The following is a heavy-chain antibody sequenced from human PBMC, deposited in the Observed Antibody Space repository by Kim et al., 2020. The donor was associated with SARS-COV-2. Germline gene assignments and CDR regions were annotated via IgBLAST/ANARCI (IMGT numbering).Heavy chain of an antibody. CDR2: ISWNSGSI. V-gene: IGHV3-9*01. CDR1: GFTFDDYA. J-gene: IGHJ3*02. CDR3: AKDIGGWLNDAFDI. D-gene: IGHD6-19*01. Sequence: GGSLRLSCAASGFTFDDYAMHWVRQAPGKGLEWVSGISWNSGSIGYADSVKGRFTISRDNAKNSLYLQMNSLRAEDTALYYCAKDIGGWLNDAFDIWGQGTMVTVSS.